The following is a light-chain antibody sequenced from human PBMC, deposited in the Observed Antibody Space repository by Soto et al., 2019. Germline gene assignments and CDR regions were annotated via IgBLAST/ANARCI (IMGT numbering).Light chain of an antibody. CDR3: QQYNSYAWT. V-gene: IGKV3-15*01. J-gene: IGKJ1*01. CDR1: QSVRSN. Sequence: EIVMTQSPATLSVSPGERATLSCRASQSVRSNLAWYQQKPGQAPRLLIYGASTRATGIPARFSGSGSGTEFTLTISSLQSEDFATYYCQQYNSYAWTFGQGTKVDIK. CDR2: GAS.